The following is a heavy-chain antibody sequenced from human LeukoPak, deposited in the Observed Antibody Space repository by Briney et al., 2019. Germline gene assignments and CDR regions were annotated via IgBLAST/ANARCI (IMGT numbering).Heavy chain of an antibody. Sequence: SETLSLACTVSGGSISSYYWSWIRQPPGKGLEWIGRIYTSGSTNYNPSLKSRVTMSVDTSKNQFSLKLSSVTAADTAVYYFARDHDSSGYYAYWGQGTLVTVSS. CDR2: IYTSGST. CDR1: GGSISSYY. D-gene: IGHD3-22*01. J-gene: IGHJ4*02. CDR3: ARDHDSSGYYAY. V-gene: IGHV4-4*07.